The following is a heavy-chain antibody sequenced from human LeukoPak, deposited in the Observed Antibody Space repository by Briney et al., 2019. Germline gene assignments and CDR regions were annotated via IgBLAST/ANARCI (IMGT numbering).Heavy chain of an antibody. V-gene: IGHV3-7*01. CDR2: IKQDGSEK. CDR1: GFTFKSYW. J-gene: IGHJ4*02. Sequence: TGGSLRLSCAASGFTFKSYWMRWVRQAPGKGLEWVANIKQDGSEKYYVDSVKGRFTISRDNAKNSLYLQMNSLRAEDTAVYYCARDGVGFDYWGQGTLVTVSS. CDR3: ARDGVGFDY. D-gene: IGHD3-3*01.